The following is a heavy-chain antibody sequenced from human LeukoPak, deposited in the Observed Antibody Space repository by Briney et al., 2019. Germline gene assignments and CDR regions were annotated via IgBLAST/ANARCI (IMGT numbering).Heavy chain of an antibody. J-gene: IGHJ3*02. CDR2: IYYSGST. Sequence: PSETLSLTCTVSGGSISSYYWSWIRQPPGKGLEWIGYIYYSGSTNYNPSLKSRVTISVDTSKNQFSLKRSSVTAADTAVYYCARQDGTRSSIVVVPAATAPSDFYDAFDIWGQGTMVTVSS. CDR1: GGSISSYY. D-gene: IGHD2-2*01. CDR3: ARQDGTRSSIVVVPAATAPSDFYDAFDI. V-gene: IGHV4-59*08.